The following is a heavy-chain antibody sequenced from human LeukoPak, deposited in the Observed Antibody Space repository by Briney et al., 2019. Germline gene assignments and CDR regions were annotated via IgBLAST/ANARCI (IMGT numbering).Heavy chain of an antibody. V-gene: IGHV4-4*07. D-gene: IGHD3-22*01. CDR1: GGSISRYY. CDR2: IYTSGST. J-gene: IGHJ4*02. CDR3: ARDYYDSSGYYYSDY. Sequence: SETLSLTCSVSGGSISRYYRSWIRQPAGKGLEGIGRIYTSGSTNYNPSLKSRVTMSVDTSKNQFSLKLSSVTAADTAVYYCARDYYDSSGYYYSDYWGQGTLVTVSS.